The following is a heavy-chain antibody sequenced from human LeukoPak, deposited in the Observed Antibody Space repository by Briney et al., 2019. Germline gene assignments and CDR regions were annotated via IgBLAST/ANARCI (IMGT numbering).Heavy chain of an antibody. CDR1: GFTFSSYE. CDR3: ARAQRVERYFDWLFSTNWFDP. CDR2: ISSSGSTI. J-gene: IGHJ5*02. D-gene: IGHD3-9*01. V-gene: IGHV3-48*03. Sequence: PGGSLRLSCAASGFTFSSYEMNWVRQAPGKGLEWVSYISSSGSTIYYADSVKGRFTISRDNARNSLYLQMNSLRAEDTAVYYCARAQRVERYFDWLFSTNWFDPWGQGTLVTVSS.